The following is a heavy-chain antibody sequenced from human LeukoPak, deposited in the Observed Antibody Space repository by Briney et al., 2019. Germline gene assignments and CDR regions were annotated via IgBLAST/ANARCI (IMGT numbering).Heavy chain of an antibody. CDR3: ARPKSGGDAFDT. CDR2: IYYSGST. V-gene: IGHV4-39*07. Sequence: SQTLSLTCTVSGGSISSGSTYWSWIRQPPGKGLEWIGSIYYSGSTYYNPSLKSRVTISVDTSKNQFSLKLSSVTAADTAVYYCARPKSGGDAFDTWGQGTMVTVSS. CDR1: GGSISSGSTY. J-gene: IGHJ3*02.